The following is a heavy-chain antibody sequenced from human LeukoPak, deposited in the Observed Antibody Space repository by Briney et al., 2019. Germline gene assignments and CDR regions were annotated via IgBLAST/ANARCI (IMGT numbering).Heavy chain of an antibody. CDR3: ARDRYYYDSLGY. V-gene: IGHV1-69*06. CDR2: IIPIFGTA. D-gene: IGHD3-22*01. CDR1: GGTFSSYA. Sequence: SVKVSCKASGGTFSSYAISWVRQAPGQGLEWMGGIIPIFGTANYAQKFQGRVTITADKSTSTAYMELSSLRSEDTAVYYCARDRYYYDSLGYWGQGTLVTVSS. J-gene: IGHJ4*02.